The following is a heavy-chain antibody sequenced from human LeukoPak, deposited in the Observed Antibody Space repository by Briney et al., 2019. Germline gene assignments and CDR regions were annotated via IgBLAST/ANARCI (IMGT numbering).Heavy chain of an antibody. CDR2: INPNGGGT. J-gene: IGHJ4*02. V-gene: IGHV1-2*02. CDR3: ARVRPNSAIVHFDS. CDR1: GYTFTGYY. D-gene: IGHD5-18*01. Sequence: GASVKVSCKTSGYTFTGYYMHWVRQAPGQGLEWMGWINPNGGGTFYAQKFQGRVTLTMDTSISTAYMELSRLRSDDTAVYYCARVRPNSAIVHFDSWGQGTLLTVSS.